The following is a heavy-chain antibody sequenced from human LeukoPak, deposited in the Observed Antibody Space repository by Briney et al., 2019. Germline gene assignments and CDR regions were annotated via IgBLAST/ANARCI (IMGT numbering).Heavy chain of an antibody. CDR2: IYYSGST. V-gene: IGHV4-59*01. Sequence: SETLSLTCTVSGGSISSYYWSWIRQPPGKGLEWIGYIYYSGSTNYNPSLKSRVTISVDTSKNQFSLKLSSVTAADTAVYYCARESITGTTSGAFDIWGQGTMVTVSS. CDR1: GGSISSYY. J-gene: IGHJ3*02. D-gene: IGHD1-7*01. CDR3: ARESITGTTSGAFDI.